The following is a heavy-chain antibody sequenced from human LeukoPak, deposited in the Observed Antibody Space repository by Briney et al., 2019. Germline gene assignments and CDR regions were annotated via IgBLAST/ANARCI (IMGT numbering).Heavy chain of an antibody. CDR3: ARDLLGSDY. J-gene: IGHJ4*02. V-gene: IGHV3-21*06. Sequence: GGSLRLSCAASGFTFSNYGMNWVRQAPGKGLEWVSSIGGSSNSMYYADSVKGRFTISRDNAKNSLYLPMNSLTAEDTAVYYCARDLLGSDYWGQGTLVTVSS. CDR1: GFTFSNYG. D-gene: IGHD2-8*02. CDR2: IGGSSNSM.